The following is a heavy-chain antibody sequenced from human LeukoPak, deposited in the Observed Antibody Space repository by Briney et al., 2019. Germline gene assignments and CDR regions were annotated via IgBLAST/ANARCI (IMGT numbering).Heavy chain of an antibody. D-gene: IGHD3-22*01. J-gene: IGHJ5*02. V-gene: IGHV3-30*03. CDR2: ISYDGSNK. CDR1: GFTFSTYG. CDR3: ARSEEGFYDSSGSNPWNNWFSP. Sequence: PGGSLRLSCAASGFTFSTYGMHWVRQAAGKGLEWVAVISYDGSNKYYADSVKGRFTISRDNSKNTLYLQMNSLRAEDTAVYYCARSEEGFYDSSGSNPWNNWFSPWGQGTLVTVSS.